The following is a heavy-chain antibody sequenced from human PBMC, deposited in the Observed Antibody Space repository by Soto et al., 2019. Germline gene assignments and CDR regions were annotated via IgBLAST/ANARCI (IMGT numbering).Heavy chain of an antibody. CDR1: GFTFSSYA. V-gene: IGHV3-30-3*01. CDR2: ISYDGSNK. D-gene: IGHD6-13*01. Sequence: PGGSLRLSCAASGFTFSSYAMHWVRQAPGKGLEWVAVISYDGSNKYYADSVKGRFTISRDNSKNTLYLQMNSLRAEDTAVYYCARDGSSSWYYYYGMDVWGQGTTVTVSS. J-gene: IGHJ6*02. CDR3: ARDGSSSWYYYYGMDV.